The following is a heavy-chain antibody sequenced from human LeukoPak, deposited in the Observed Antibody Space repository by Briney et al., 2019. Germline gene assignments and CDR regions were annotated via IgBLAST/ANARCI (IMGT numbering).Heavy chain of an antibody. CDR1: GYTFTGYY. CDR3: ARDLLLWFGEYDDAFDI. Sequence: ASVKVSCKSSGYTFTGYYMHWVRQAPGQGLEWMGWINPNSGGTNYAQKFQGRVTMTRDTSISTAYMELSRLRSDDTAVYYCARDLLLWFGEYDDAFDIWGQGTMVTVSS. D-gene: IGHD3-10*01. V-gene: IGHV1-2*02. J-gene: IGHJ3*02. CDR2: INPNSGGT.